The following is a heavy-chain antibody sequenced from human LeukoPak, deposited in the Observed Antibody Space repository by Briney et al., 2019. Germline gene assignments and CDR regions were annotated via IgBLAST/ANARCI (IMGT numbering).Heavy chain of an antibody. CDR1: GGSISGYY. V-gene: IGHV4-59*01. D-gene: IGHD1-1*01. CDR2: IYYTGST. Sequence: SETLSLTCTVSGGSISGYYWSWIRQPPGKGPEWIGYIYYTGSTNYNPSLKSRVTISVDTSKNQFSLSFTSVTAADTAVYYCARVTDWNDFDYWGQGILVTISS. CDR3: ARVTDWNDFDY. J-gene: IGHJ4*02.